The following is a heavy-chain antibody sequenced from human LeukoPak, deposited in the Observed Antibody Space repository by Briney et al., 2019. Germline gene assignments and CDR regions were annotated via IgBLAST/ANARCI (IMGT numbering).Heavy chain of an antibody. V-gene: IGHV1-46*01. CDR1: GYTFTTYY. CDR2: IDPSGGCT. J-gene: IGHJ3*02. CDR3: ARVFQRAFDI. Sequence: ASVKLSSKASGYTFTTYYMHWVRQAPGQGPEWMGIIDPSGGCTSYTQTFQGRVTMTRDTSTSTVYMELSSLRSDDTAVYFCARVFQRAFDIWGEGRLVTVSS.